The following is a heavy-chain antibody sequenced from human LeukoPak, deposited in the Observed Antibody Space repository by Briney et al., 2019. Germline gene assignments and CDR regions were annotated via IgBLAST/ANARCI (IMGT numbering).Heavy chain of an antibody. CDR1: GYTLTELS. D-gene: IGHD3-22*01. CDR2: FDPEDGET. CDR3: ATQYDSSGYGSFGAFDI. V-gene: IGHV1-24*01. Sequence: ASVTVSCKVSGYTLTELSMHWVRQAPGKGLEWMGGFDPEDGETIYAQKFQGRVTMTEDTSTDTAYMELSSLRSEDTAVHYCATQYDSSGYGSFGAFDIWGQGTMVTVSS. J-gene: IGHJ3*02.